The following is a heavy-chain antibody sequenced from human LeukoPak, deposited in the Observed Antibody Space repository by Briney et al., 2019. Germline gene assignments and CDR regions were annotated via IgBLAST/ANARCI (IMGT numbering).Heavy chain of an antibody. CDR3: ASSLPYDFWSDYTN. Sequence: KPSETLSLTCTVSGGSISSSSYYWGWIRQPPGKGLEWIGSIYYSGSTYYNPSLKSRVTISVDTSKNQFSLKLSSVTAADAAVYYCASSLPYDFWSDYTNWGQGTLVTVSS. V-gene: IGHV4-39*01. D-gene: IGHD3-3*01. CDR2: IYYSGST. CDR1: GGSISSSSYY. J-gene: IGHJ4*02.